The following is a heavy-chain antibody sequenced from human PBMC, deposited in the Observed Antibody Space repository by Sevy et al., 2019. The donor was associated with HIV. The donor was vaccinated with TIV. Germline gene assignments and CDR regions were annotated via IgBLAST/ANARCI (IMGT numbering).Heavy chain of an antibody. J-gene: IGHJ4*02. CDR2: IKSKTDGGTT. V-gene: IGHV3-15*07. CDR1: GFTFSNAW. D-gene: IGHD5-18*01. Sequence: GGSLRLSCAASGFTFSNAWMNWVRQAPGKGLEWVGRIKSKTDGGTTDYAAPVKGRFTISRDNSKNKLYLQMNSLETEDTDVYYCTTDRGGYNYGYSFDYWGQGTLVTVSS. CDR3: TTDRGGYNYGYSFDY.